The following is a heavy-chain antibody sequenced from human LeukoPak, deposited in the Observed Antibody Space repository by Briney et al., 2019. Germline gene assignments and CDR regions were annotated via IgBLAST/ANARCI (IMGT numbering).Heavy chain of an antibody. J-gene: IGHJ4*02. V-gene: IGHV1-2*02. CDR2: INPNSGGT. D-gene: IGHD4-17*01. CDR3: ARLTAVTFFDY. CDR1: GYTFTSYG. Sequence: ASVKVSCKASGYTFTSYGISWVRQAPGQGLEWMGWINPNSGGTNYAQKFQGRVTMTRDTSISTAYMELSRLRSDDTAVYYCARLTAVTFFDYWGQGTLVTVSS.